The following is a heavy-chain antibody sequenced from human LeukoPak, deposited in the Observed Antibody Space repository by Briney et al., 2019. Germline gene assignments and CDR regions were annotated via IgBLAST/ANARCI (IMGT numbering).Heavy chain of an antibody. D-gene: IGHD3-3*01. Sequence: GGSLRLSCAASGFTFSSYEMNWVRQAPGKGLEWVSYISSSGSITYYADSVKGRFTISRDNAKNSLYLQMNSLRAEDTAVYYCARDRNMDYDFWSGYYIDYWGQGTLVTVSS. V-gene: IGHV3-48*03. CDR3: ARDRNMDYDFWSGYYIDY. CDR2: ISSSGSIT. J-gene: IGHJ4*02. CDR1: GFTFSSYE.